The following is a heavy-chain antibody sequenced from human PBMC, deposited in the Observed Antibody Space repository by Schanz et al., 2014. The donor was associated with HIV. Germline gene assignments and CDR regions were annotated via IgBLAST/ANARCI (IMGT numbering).Heavy chain of an antibody. V-gene: IGHV3-23*01. Sequence: EVQLLESGGGLVQPGGSLRLSCAASGFTFSSYAMSWVRQAPGKGLEWVSAIDGVGDNTYYADSVKGRFTISRDNSKNTVYLRMSGLRAEDTAVYYCANQRYSGTYRPFDYWGRGTLVTVSS. CDR1: GFTFSSYA. CDR3: ANQRYSGTYRPFDY. CDR2: IDGVGDNT. J-gene: IGHJ4*02. D-gene: IGHD1-26*01.